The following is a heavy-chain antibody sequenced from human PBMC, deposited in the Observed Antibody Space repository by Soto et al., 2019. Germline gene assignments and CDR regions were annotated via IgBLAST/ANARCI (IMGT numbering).Heavy chain of an antibody. CDR3: AIRMVGRNYHSDMDA. D-gene: IGHD2-15*01. CDR1: GFIFSSYG. V-gene: IGHV3-30*03. CDR2: ILYDGSNK. J-gene: IGHJ6*02. Sequence: QVQLVESGGGVVQPGRSLRLSCAASGFIFSSYGMHWVRQAPGKGLEWVAVILYDGSNKYYADSVKGRFTISRDNSKNTLYLQMNRLRAEDTAVYYCAIRMVGRNYHSDMDAWGQGTMVTVSS.